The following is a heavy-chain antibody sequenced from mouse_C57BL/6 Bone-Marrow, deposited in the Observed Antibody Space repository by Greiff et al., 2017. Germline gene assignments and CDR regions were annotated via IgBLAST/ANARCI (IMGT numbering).Heavy chain of an antibody. CDR3: ARNVNYYCSISLRYFDV. V-gene: IGHV5-6*02. D-gene: IGHD1-1*01. J-gene: IGHJ1*03. CDR2: ISSGGCYT. CDR1: GFTFSSYG. Sequence: EVKLEESGGDLVKPGGSLKLSCAASGFTFSSYGMSWVRQTPDKRLEWVATISSGGCYTYYPDSVKGRVTISRDKATNTLYLQISSLKSEDTAMYYWARNVNYYCSISLRYFDVWGTGTTVTVSS.